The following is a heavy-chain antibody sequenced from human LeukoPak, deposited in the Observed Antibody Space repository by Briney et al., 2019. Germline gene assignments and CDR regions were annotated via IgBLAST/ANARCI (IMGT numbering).Heavy chain of an antibody. CDR3: ARASSAMIAYVDY. CDR2: IYYSGST. D-gene: IGHD3-22*01. Sequence: AETLSLTCTVSGGSISSSSYSRGWIRQPPGKGLEWIGSIYYSGSTYYNPSLKGRVTISVDTSKNQFSLKLSSVTAADTAVYYCARASSAMIAYVDYWGQGTLVSVSS. CDR1: GGSISSSSYS. J-gene: IGHJ4*02. V-gene: IGHV4-39*07.